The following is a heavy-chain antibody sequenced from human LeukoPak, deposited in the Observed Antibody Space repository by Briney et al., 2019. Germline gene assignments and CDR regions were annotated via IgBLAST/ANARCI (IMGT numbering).Heavy chain of an antibody. CDR3: ARQTFGVLYFDS. Sequence: SETLSLTCVVSGGSISRGSYYWNWIRQPAGKGLEWMGRIYNSGSTNYNPFLKSRVTISADMSRNQLSLLLTSVTAADTAVYYCARQTFGVLYFDSWGLGTLVTVSS. CDR2: IYNSGST. J-gene: IGHJ4*02. D-gene: IGHD3-10*01. CDR1: GGSISRGSYY. V-gene: IGHV4-61*02.